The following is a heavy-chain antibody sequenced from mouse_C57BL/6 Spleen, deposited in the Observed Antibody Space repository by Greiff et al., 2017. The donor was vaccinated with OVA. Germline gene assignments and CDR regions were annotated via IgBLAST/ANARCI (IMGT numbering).Heavy chain of an antibody. CDR1: GYTFTSYW. CDR2: IHPNSGST. Sequence: QVQLQQPGAELVKPGASVKLSCKASGYTFTSYWMHWVKQRPGQGLEWIGMIHPNSGSTNYNEKFKSKATLTVDKSSSTAYMQLSSLTSEDSAVYYCARRDDYDYDEGVFAYWGQGTLVTVSA. V-gene: IGHV1-64*01. J-gene: IGHJ3*01. D-gene: IGHD2-4*01. CDR3: ARRDDYDYDEGVFAY.